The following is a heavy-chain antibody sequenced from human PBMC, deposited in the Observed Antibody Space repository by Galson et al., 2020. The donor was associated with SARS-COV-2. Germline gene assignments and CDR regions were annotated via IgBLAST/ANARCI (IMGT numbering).Heavy chain of an antibody. CDR3: ARGSGLSSPPAHYYDTGVYLAEYFQD. CDR2: IWYGGSFI. Sequence: GGSLRLSCGFSFSASGIHWVRQAPGKGLEWVAVIWYGGSFIYYADSVRGRFTVSRDDSTNTVHLEMNRLRADDTAMYYCARGSGLSSPPAHYYDTGVYLAEYFQDWGLGTRFTVSS. CDR1: FSFSASG. J-gene: IGHJ1*01. D-gene: IGHD3-22*01. V-gene: IGHV3-33*01.